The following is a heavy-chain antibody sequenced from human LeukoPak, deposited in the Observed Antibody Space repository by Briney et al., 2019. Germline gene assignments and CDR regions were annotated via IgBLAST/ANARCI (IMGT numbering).Heavy chain of an antibody. J-gene: IGHJ5*02. CDR3: ARGGIVVVPAAPASSWFDP. CDR2: INHSGST. Sequence: PGGSLRLSCAASGFTVSSNYMSWIRQPPGKGLEWIGEINHSGSTNYNPSLKSRVTISVDTSKNQFSLKLSSVTAADTAVYYCARGGIVVVPAAPASSWFDPWGQGTLVTVSS. V-gene: IGHV4-34*01. D-gene: IGHD2-2*01. CDR1: GFTVSSNY.